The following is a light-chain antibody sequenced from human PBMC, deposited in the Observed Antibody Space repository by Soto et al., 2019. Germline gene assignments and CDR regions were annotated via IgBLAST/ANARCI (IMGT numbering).Light chain of an antibody. CDR2: DVT. Sequence: QSVLTQPRSVSGSPGQSVIISCTGTSSDVSIYDYVSWYQQHPGKAPKLIIYDVTERPSGVPDRFSGSKSGSTASLTISGLQAEDEADYYCCSYAGIYTFVFGTGTKVTVL. CDR3: CSYAGIYTFV. J-gene: IGLJ1*01. CDR1: SSDVSIYDY. V-gene: IGLV2-11*01.